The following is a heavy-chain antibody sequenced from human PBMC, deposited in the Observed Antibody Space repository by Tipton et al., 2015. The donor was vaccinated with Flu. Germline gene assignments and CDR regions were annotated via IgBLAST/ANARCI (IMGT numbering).Heavy chain of an antibody. J-gene: IGHJ5*01. Sequence: TLSLTCSVSGGSMNGRYWTWIRQPPGGGLEWLGDVFYGGSTNYSPSLNGRVTISVDTSKNQFSLRVNSMTAADTAVYFCARGDYGGNPVGCQFDSWGQGTLVTVSS. D-gene: IGHD4/OR15-4a*01. V-gene: IGHV4-59*08. CDR3: ARGDYGGNPVGCQFDS. CDR1: GGSMNGRY. CDR2: VFYGGST.